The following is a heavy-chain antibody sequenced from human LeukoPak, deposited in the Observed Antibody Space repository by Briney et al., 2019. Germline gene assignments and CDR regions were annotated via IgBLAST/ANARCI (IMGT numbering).Heavy chain of an antibody. CDR3: ASDYGDYSLGY. CDR2: IYTSGST. D-gene: IGHD4-17*01. CDR1: DGSISSGSYY. V-gene: IGHV4-61*02. J-gene: IGHJ4*02. Sequence: SETLSLTCTVSDGSISSGSYYWSWIRQPAGKGLEWIGRIYTSGSTNYNPSLKSRVTISVDTSKNQFSLKLSSVTAADTAVYYCASDYGDYSLGYWGQGTLVTVSS.